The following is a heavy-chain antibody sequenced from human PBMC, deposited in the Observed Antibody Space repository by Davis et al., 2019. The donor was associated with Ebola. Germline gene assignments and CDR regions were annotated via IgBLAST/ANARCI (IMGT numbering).Heavy chain of an antibody. CDR3: ARGRVAVLVPAADNYHYYMDV. D-gene: IGHD2-2*01. J-gene: IGHJ6*03. Sequence: MPSETLSLTCAVYGGSFSGYYWSWIRQPPGKGLECIGEINHSGRTNYKPSLKSRVTISADTSKNQFSLKLSSVTAADTAMYYCARGRVAVLVPAADNYHYYMDVWGKGTTVTVSS. CDR2: INHSGRT. V-gene: IGHV4-34*01. CDR1: GGSFSGYY.